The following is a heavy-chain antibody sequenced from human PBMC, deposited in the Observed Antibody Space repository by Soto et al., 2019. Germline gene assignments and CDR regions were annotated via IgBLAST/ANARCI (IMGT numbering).Heavy chain of an antibody. V-gene: IGHV3-9*01. J-gene: IGHJ4*02. CDR2: ISWNSGTI. CDR3: AKDATIFGLTNIDY. Sequence: PGGSLILSCAASGFIFDDFAMHWVRQVPGKGLEWVSGISWNSGTIGYADSVEGRFTISRDNARNSLYLQMNSLRSEDTALYYCAKDATIFGLTNIDYWGQGTLVTVSS. CDR1: GFIFDDFA. D-gene: IGHD3-3*01.